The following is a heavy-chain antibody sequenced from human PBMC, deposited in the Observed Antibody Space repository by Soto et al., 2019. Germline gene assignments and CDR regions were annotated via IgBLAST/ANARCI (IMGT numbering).Heavy chain of an antibody. D-gene: IGHD5-18*01. V-gene: IGHV4-30-4*01. CDR3: ARVEYSYGYPSYFDY. CDR2: IYYSGST. J-gene: IGHJ4*02. CDR1: GGSISSGDYY. Sequence: PSETLSLTCTVSGGSISSGDYYWSWIRQPPGKGLEWIGYIYYSGSTYYNPSLKSRVTISVDTSKNQFSLKLSSVTAADTAVYYCARVEYSYGYPSYFDYWGQGTLVTVSS.